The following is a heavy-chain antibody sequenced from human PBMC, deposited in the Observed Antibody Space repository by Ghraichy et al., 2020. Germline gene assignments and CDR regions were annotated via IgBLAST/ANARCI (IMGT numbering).Heavy chain of an antibody. V-gene: IGHV5-51*01. D-gene: IGHD6-6*01. CDR2: IYPGDSDT. J-gene: IGHJ4*02. CDR1: GYSFTSYW. Sequence: GESLNISCKGSGYSFTSYWIGWVRQMPGKGLEWMGIIYPGDSDTRYSPSFQGQVTISADKSISTAYLQWSSLKASDTAMYYCARGAIAAPLATQTNFDYWGQGTLVTVSS. CDR3: ARGAIAAPLATQTNFDY.